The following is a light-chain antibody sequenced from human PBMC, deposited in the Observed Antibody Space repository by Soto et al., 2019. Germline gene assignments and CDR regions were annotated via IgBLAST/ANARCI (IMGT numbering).Light chain of an antibody. CDR1: QSVSSSY. J-gene: IGKJ4*01. V-gene: IGKV3-20*01. Sequence: EIVLTQSPGTLSLSPGERATLSCRASQSVSSSYLAWYQQKPGQAPRLLIYGASSWSTGIPDRFSGSGSGTDFTLTISRLVPEDFAVYYCQQYGSSLPFGGGTKVEIK. CDR2: GAS. CDR3: QQYGSSLP.